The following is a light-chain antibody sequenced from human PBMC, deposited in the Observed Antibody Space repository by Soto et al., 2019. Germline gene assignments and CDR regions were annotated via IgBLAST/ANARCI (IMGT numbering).Light chain of an antibody. CDR2: KNN. CDR1: SYNVGKNL. CDR3: AAWDDSLSAWV. J-gene: IGLJ3*02. Sequence: SLLTQPASACGTPGERVTISCSGGSYNVGKNLVYWYQQLPGTAPKLIIFKNNQRPSGVPDLFSGSNSGSSASLAISGLRFEDEADYFCAAWDDSLSAWVFGGGTKVTVL. V-gene: IGLV1-47*01.